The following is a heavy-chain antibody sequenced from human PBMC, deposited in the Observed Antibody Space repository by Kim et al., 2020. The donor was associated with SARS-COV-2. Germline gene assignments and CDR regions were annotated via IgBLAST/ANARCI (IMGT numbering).Heavy chain of an antibody. J-gene: IGHJ5*02. Sequence: KGRFTISRDNSKNTLYLQMNSLRAEDTAVYYCARALGVIGPPSYQNWFDPWGQGTLVTVSS. D-gene: IGHD3-10*01. CDR3: ARALGVIGPPSYQNWFDP. V-gene: IGHV3-30*07.